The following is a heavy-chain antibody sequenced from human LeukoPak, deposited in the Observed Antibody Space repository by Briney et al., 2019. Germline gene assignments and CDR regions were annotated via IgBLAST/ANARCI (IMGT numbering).Heavy chain of an antibody. J-gene: IGHJ4*02. CDR1: GGTFSSYA. CDR2: IIPIFGTA. D-gene: IGHD6-19*01. Sequence: SVKVSCKASGGTFSSYAISWVRQAPGQGLEWMGGIIPIFGTANYAQKFQGRVTITADKSTSTAYMELSSLRSEDTAVYYCAREDSSGWLVDYWGQGTLVTVSS. CDR3: AREDSSGWLVDY. V-gene: IGHV1-69*06.